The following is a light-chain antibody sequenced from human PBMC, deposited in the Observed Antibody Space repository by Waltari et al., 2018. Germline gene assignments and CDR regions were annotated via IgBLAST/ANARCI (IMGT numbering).Light chain of an antibody. Sequence: DIQLTQSPSSLSASVGDRFTLTCQASQDINNFLNWYQQKPGRAPTPLIYDASNLETGVPARFSGSGSGTHFTLNISSLQTEDSATYYCQQFDTLPPSFGGGTKVEI. V-gene: IGKV1-33*01. CDR1: QDINNF. CDR2: DAS. J-gene: IGKJ4*01. CDR3: QQFDTLPPS.